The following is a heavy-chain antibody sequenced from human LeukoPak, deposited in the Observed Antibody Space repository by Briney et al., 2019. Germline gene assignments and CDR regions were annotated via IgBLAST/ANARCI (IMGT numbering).Heavy chain of an antibody. Sequence: PGGSMRLSCAASGFTFSNYAIHWVRQAPGKGLEWVALISSDGTNKYYADSVKGRFTISRDNSKDTLYLLMNSLTAEDTAVYYCARGGLYSSGWPYYFDYWGQGTLVTVSS. J-gene: IGHJ4*02. CDR1: GFTFSNYA. CDR3: ARGGLYSSGWPYYFDY. CDR2: ISSDGTNK. D-gene: IGHD6-19*01. V-gene: IGHV3-30-3*01.